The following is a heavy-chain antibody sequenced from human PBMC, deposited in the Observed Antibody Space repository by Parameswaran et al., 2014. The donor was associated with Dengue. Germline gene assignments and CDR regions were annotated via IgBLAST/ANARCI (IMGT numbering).Heavy chain of an antibody. CDR3: AREVAAASKYYYYGMDV. CDR2: MNPNSGNT. Sequence: PGASVKVSCKASGYTFTSYDINWVRQATGQGLEWMGWMNPNSGNTGYAQKFQGRVTMTRNTSISTAYMELSSLRSEDTAVYYCAREVAAASKYYYYGMDVWGQETTVTVSS. D-gene: IGHD6-13*01. CDR1: GYTFTSYD. J-gene: IGHJ6*02. V-gene: IGHV1-8*01.